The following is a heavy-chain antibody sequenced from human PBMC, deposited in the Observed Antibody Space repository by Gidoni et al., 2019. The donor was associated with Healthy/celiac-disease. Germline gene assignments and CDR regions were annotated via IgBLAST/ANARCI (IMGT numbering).Heavy chain of an antibody. J-gene: IGHJ6*02. D-gene: IGHD3-10*01. CDR2: INHSGST. CDR1: GGSFSGYY. Sequence: QVQLQQWGAGLLKPSETLSLTCAVDGGSFSGYYWSWIRQPPGKGLEGIGEINHSGSTNYHPSLKSRVTISVDTSKNQCSLKLSYVTAADTAGYYCARGSRGSSPFGYYGSGSYRYYYYGMEVWGQGTTVTVSS. CDR3: ARGSRGSSPFGYYGSGSYRYYYYGMEV. V-gene: IGHV4-34*01.